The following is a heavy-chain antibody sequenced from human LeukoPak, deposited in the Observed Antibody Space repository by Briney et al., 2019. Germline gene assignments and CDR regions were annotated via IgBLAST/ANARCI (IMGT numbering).Heavy chain of an antibody. J-gene: IGHJ4*02. Sequence: SQTLSLTCAISGDSVSSNSAAWNWIRQSPSRGLEWLGRTYYRSKWYNDYAVSVKSRITINPDTSKNQFSLQLNSVTPEDTAVYYCARDPGSGWYSSRYFDYWGQGTLVTVSS. CDR1: GDSVSSNSAA. V-gene: IGHV6-1*01. D-gene: IGHD6-19*01. CDR3: ARDPGSGWYSSRYFDY. CDR2: TYYRSKWYN.